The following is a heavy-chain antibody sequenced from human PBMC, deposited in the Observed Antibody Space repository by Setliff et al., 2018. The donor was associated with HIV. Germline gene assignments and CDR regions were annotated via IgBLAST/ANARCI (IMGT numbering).Heavy chain of an antibody. CDR2: ISVHNGNT. J-gene: IGHJ4*02. D-gene: IGHD1-26*01. Sequence: VASVKVSCKASGYTLSTYDINWVRQAPGQGLEWVGWISVHNGNTDYAQNLQDRVTMTTDISTNTAYMELRSLRSDDTAVYYCARGGRGSRFDYWGQGTLVTVSS. CDR3: ARGGRGSRFDY. CDR1: GYTLSTYD. V-gene: IGHV1-18*01.